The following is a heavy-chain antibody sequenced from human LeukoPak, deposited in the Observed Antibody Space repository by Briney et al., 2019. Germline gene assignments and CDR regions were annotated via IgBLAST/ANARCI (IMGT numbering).Heavy chain of an antibody. V-gene: IGHV3-74*01. CDR2: INSDGSST. Sequence: GGSLRLSCAASGFIFSSYWMHWVRQASGKGLVWVSRINSDGSSTSYADSVKGRFTISRDNAKNTLYLQMNGLRAEDTAVYYCARGWYYSQYYFDYWGQGTLVTVSS. CDR1: GFIFSSYW. D-gene: IGHD4-11*01. J-gene: IGHJ4*02. CDR3: ARGWYYSQYYFDY.